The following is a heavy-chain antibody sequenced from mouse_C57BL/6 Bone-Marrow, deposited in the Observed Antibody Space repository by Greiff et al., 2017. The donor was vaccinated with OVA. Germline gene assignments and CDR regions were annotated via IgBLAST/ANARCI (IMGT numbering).Heavy chain of an antibody. CDR1: GYTFTSYW. D-gene: IGHD1-1*01. J-gene: IGHJ2*01. CDR3: ARFYGISYDYFDY. V-gene: IGHV1-64*01. CDR2: IHPNSGST. Sequence: QVQLQQPGAELVKPGASVKLSCKASGYTFTSYWMHWVKQRPGQGLEWIGMIHPNSGSTNYNEKFKSKATLTVDKSSSTAYMQLSSLTSEDSAVYYCARFYGISYDYFDYWGQGTTLTVSS.